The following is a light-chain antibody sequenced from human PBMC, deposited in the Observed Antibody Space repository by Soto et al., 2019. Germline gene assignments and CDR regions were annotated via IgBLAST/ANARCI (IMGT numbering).Light chain of an antibody. CDR1: QSLLHRDGRTY. V-gene: IGKV2-24*01. CDR3: MQATQFPPYT. Sequence: DIVMTQTPLSSRVTLGQPASISCRSSQSLLHRDGRTYLSWLQQRPGQPPRLIIYKVSNRLSGVPDRFSGSGAGTDFTLKISRVEADDVGVYYCMQATQFPPYTFGQGTKLEIE. CDR2: KVS. J-gene: IGKJ2*01.